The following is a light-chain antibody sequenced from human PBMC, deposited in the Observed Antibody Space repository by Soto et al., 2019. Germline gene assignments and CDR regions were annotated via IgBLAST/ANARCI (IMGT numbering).Light chain of an antibody. CDR1: QDISDS. Sequence: DMQMTQSPPSLSASVGDRATIMCEASQDISDSLNWYQQKPGKAPKLVIYTASNLETGVPSRFSGSGSGTHFAFTISSLQPEDIAAYYCQQYDDRPLTFGGGTKVDIK. CDR3: QQYDDRPLT. J-gene: IGKJ4*01. V-gene: IGKV1-33*01. CDR2: TAS.